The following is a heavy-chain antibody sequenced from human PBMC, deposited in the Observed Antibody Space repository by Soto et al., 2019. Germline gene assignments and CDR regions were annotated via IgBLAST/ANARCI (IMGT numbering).Heavy chain of an antibody. V-gene: IGHV1-2*04. Sequence: GASVKVSCKASGYTFTGYYMHWVRQAPGQGLEWMGWINPNSGGTNYAQKFQGWVTMTRDTSISTAYMELSRLRSDDTAVYYCARAPPPHTAMVTEGRFYYYYGMDVWGQGTTVTVSS. CDR2: INPNSGGT. CDR1: GYTFTGYY. D-gene: IGHD5-18*01. CDR3: ARAPPPHTAMVTEGRFYYYYGMDV. J-gene: IGHJ6*02.